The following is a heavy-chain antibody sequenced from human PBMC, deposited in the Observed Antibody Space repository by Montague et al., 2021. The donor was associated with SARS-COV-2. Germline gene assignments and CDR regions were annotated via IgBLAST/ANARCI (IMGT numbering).Heavy chain of an antibody. CDR2: RYYRSQWYN. Sequence: CAISGDSVSSNSAAWDWIRQSPSSGPEWLGRRYYRSQWYNDYAVSVGSRIAINPDTSKNHFSLQLDSVTPEDTAVYYCARSQHCGGGRCYSLSWFDPWGQGTLVIVSS. CDR1: GDSVSSNSAA. CDR3: ARSQHCGGGRCYSLSWFDP. V-gene: IGHV6-1*01. D-gene: IGHD2-15*01. J-gene: IGHJ5*02.